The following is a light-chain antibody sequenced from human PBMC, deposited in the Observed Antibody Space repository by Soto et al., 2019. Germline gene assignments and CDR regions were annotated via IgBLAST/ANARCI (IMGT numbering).Light chain of an antibody. CDR3: QQYSRYPLT. J-gene: IGKJ4*02. CDR1: QSIDIW. Sequence: DIQMTQPPSPLSACVGDRVTITCRASQSIDIWLAGYQQKPGKAPEILIYRASTLQSGGPSRFSGSGSGTEFTLTISRLQPDDFATFYCQQYSRYPLTVGGGTKVEIK. CDR2: RAS. V-gene: IGKV1-5*03.